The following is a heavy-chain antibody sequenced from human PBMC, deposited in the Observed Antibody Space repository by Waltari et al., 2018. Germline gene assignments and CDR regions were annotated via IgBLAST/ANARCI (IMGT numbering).Heavy chain of an antibody. CDR2: ISSSGSTI. V-gene: IGHV3-48*03. CDR1: GFTFSSYE. CDR3: ARVSAGAPFDY. D-gene: IGHD6-19*01. Sequence: EVQLVESGGGLVQPGGSLRLSCADSGFTFSSYEMNWVRQAPGKGLEWVSYISSSGSTIYYADSVKGRFTISRDNAKNSLYLQMNSLRAEDTAVYYCARVSAGAPFDYWGQGTLVTVSS. J-gene: IGHJ4*02.